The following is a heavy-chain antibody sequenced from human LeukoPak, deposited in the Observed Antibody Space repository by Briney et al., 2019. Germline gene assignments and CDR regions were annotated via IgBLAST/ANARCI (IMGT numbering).Heavy chain of an antibody. CDR1: GFTFSSCA. CDR3: ARGGGLDV. CDR2: INHNGNVN. D-gene: IGHD3-16*01. V-gene: IGHV3-7*03. Sequence: GGSLRLSCAASGFTFSSCAMNWARQAPGKGLEWVASINHNGNVNYYVDSVKGRFTISRDNAKNSLYLQMSNLRAEDTAVYFCARGGGLDVWGQGATVTVSS. J-gene: IGHJ6*02.